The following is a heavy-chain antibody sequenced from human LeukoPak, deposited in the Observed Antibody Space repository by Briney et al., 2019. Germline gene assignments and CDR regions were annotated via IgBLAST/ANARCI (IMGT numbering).Heavy chain of an antibody. CDR1: GFTSGCCA. V-gene: IGHV3-23*01. Sequence: GGSLRLSCAASGFTSGCCAMSWVRQAPGKGLEWVSSISGNGGSTFYADSVKGRFTISRDNSKNTLYLQMNSLRVEDSATYYCAARPTSAAVAPSDYWGQGTLVTVSS. CDR2: ISGNGGST. J-gene: IGHJ4*02. D-gene: IGHD6-19*01. CDR3: AARPTSAAVAPSDY.